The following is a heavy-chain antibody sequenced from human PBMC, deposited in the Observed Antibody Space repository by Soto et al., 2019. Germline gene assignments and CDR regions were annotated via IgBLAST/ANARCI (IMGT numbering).Heavy chain of an antibody. D-gene: IGHD3-10*01. CDR2: ISSSSSYI. V-gene: IGHV3-21*01. CDR3: AREEHSGSYYYYYYMDV. Sequence: EVQLVESGGGLVKPGGSLRLSCAASGFTFSSYSMNWVRQAPGKGLEWVSSISSSSSYIYYADSVKGRFTISRDNAKNSLYLQMNSLSAEDTAVYYCAREEHSGSYYYYYYMDVWGKGTTVTVSS. CDR1: GFTFSSYS. J-gene: IGHJ6*03.